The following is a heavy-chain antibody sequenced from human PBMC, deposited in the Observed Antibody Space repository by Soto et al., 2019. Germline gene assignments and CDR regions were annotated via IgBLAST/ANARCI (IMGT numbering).Heavy chain of an antibody. V-gene: IGHV4-30-4*01. CDR1: VGSISSGDYY. CDR3: ARDQGAYYYYYYGMDV. Sequence: CTVSVGSISSGDYYWSWIRQPPGKGLEWIGYIYYSGSTYYNPSLKSRVTISVDTSKNQFSLKLSSVTAADTAVYYCARDQGAYYYYYYGMDVWGQGTTVTVSS. CDR2: IYYSGST. J-gene: IGHJ6*02.